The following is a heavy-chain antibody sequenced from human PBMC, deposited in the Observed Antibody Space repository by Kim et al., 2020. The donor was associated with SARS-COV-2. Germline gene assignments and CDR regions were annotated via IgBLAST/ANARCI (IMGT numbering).Heavy chain of an antibody. CDR2: T. V-gene: IGHV3-23*01. D-gene: IGHD1-26*01. J-gene: IGHJ5*02. CDR3: AKGGGGRWFDP. Sequence: TAYADSVKGRFTISRDNSKNTLYLQMNSLRVEDTAVYYCAKGGGGRWFDPWGQGTLVTVSS.